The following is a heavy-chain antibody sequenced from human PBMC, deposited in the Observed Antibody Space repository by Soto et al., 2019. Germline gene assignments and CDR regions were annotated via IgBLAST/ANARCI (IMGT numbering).Heavy chain of an antibody. CDR2: ISSSSSTI. CDR1: GFTFSSYS. CDR3: ARDPYGYSFDY. J-gene: IGHJ4*02. Sequence: EVQLVESGRGLVQPGGSLRLSCAASGFTFSSYSMNWVRQAPGKGLEWVSYISSSSSTIYYADSVKGRFTISRDNAKNSLYLQMNSLRAEDTAVYYCARDPYGYSFDYWGQGTLVTVSS. D-gene: IGHD5-12*01. V-gene: IGHV3-48*01.